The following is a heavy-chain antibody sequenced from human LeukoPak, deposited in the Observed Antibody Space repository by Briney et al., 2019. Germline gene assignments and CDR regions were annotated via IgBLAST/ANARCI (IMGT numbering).Heavy chain of an antibody. D-gene: IGHD6-19*01. CDR3: ARFETVAAKPFEY. CDR2: ISSESTHI. V-gene: IGHV3-21*06. CDR1: GFAFSSYS. Sequence: GGSLRLSCAASGFAFSSYSMNWVRRAPGKGLEWVSSISSESTHILYAEPVKGRFTISRDNAENLLYLQMNSLRAEDTAVYYCARFETVAAKPFEYWGQGTLVTVSS. J-gene: IGHJ4*02.